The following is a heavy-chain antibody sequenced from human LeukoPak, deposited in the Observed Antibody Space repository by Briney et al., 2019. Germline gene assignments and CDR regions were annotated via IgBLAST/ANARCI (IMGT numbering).Heavy chain of an antibody. CDR3: ARGNRDRSGYYSQFDW. CDR1: GYTSDDHG. CDR2: INWDGSDI. V-gene: IGHV3-20*04. Sequence: WGSLRLSCIGSGYTSDDHGMSWVRQGPPKGLELTSDINWDGSDIRYADSVKGRFTISTDNAKNSLYLQMNSLRAEDTALYFCARGNRDRSGYYSQFDWWGQGTLVTVSS. J-gene: IGHJ4*02. D-gene: IGHD3-3*01.